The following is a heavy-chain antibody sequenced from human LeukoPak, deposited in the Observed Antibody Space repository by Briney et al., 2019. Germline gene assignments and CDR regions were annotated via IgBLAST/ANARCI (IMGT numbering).Heavy chain of an antibody. V-gene: IGHV4-4*09. Sequence: PSETLSLTCTVPGGSISSYYWSWIRQPPGKGLEWIGYIYTSGSTNYNPSLKSRVTISVDTPKNQFSLKLSSVTAADTAVYYCARSGYCSSTSCSMPLDYWGQGTLVTVSS. CDR2: IYTSGST. J-gene: IGHJ4*02. CDR1: GGSISSYY. CDR3: ARSGYCSSTSCSMPLDY. D-gene: IGHD2-2*01.